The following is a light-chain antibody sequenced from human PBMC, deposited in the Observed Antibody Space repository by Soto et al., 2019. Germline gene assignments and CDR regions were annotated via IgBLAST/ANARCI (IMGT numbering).Light chain of an antibody. CDR2: GAS. J-gene: IGKJ2*01. CDR3: QQYGSSSYT. V-gene: IGKV3-20*01. CDR1: QSVSSNY. Sequence: DIVLTQYPDTLSLSPGQRATLSCRASQSVSSNYLARYQQKPGQAPRLLIYGASTRATGIPDRFSGSGSWTGLTLTVSRLEAEDFAVYYCQQYGSSSYTFGQGTRLEIK.